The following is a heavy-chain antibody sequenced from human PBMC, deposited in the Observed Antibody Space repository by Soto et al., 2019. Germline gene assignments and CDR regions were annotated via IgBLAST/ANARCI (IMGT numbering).Heavy chain of an antibody. CDR1: GFSFSNSW. V-gene: IGHV3-7*01. CDR3: TRDLNWEAY. CDR2: INPDGSEK. D-gene: IGHD7-27*01. Sequence: EVQLVESGGGLVQSGGSLRLSCAASGFSFSNSWMTWVRQAPGKGLECLACINPDGSEKYYVDSVKGRFTVSRDNARNSLYVQMNSLRVDDTAVYYCTRDLNWEAYWGQGTLVTVSS. J-gene: IGHJ4*02.